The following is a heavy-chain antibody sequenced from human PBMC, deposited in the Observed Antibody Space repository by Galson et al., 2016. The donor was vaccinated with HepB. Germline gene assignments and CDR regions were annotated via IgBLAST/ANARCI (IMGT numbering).Heavy chain of an antibody. D-gene: IGHD4-23*01. V-gene: IGHV1-18*01. CDR1: GYTFTSRG. CDR2: ISAYDGHT. J-gene: IGHJ4*02. CDR3: ARDQAPLPRSPHNSPNHGYDMDY. Sequence: SVKVSCKASGYTFTSRGISWVRQAPGQGLEWMGWISAYDGHTNYGQKLQDRLTMTTDTSTSTAYMELRSLRSDDTAVYYCARDQAPLPRSPHNSPNHGYDMDYWGQGTLVTVSS.